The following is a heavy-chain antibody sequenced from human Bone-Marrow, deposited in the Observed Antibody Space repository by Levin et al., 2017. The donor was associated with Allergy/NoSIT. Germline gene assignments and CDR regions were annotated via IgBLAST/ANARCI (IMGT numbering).Heavy chain of an antibody. Sequence: ASVKVSCKVSGYTLTEFSMHWVRQAPGQGLEWMGGFDPEDGETIYALKFQGRVTMTEDTSTDTASMELSSLRSEDTAMYYCATEPAPGLEKYYDTSGLGDWGQGTLVTVSS. D-gene: IGHD3-22*01. CDR1: GYTLTEFS. J-gene: IGHJ4*02. CDR3: ATEPAPGLEKYYDTSGLGD. V-gene: IGHV1-24*01. CDR2: FDPEDGET.